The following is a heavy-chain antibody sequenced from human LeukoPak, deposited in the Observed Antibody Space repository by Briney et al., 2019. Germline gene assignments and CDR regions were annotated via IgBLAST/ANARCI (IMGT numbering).Heavy chain of an antibody. V-gene: IGHV4-61*02. CDR2: IYTSGST. Sequence: SQTLSLTCTVSGGSISSGSYYWSWIRQPAGKGLEWIGRIYTSGSTNYNPSLKSRVTISVDTSKNQFSLKLSSVTAADTAAYYCARARFGDPEDYWGQGTLVTVSS. J-gene: IGHJ4*02. CDR1: GGSISSGSYY. CDR3: ARARFGDPEDY. D-gene: IGHD3-10*01.